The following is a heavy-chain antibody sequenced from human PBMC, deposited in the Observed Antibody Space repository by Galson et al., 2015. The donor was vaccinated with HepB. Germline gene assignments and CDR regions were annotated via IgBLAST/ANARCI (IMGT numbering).Heavy chain of an antibody. CDR3: TTLVPIAARPY. CDR2: IKSKTDGGTT. CDR1: GFTFSNAW. J-gene: IGHJ4*02. V-gene: IGHV3-15*01. Sequence: SLRLSCAASGFTFSNAWMSWVRQAPGKGLEWVGRIKSKTDGGTTDYAAPVKGRFTISRDDSKNTLYLQMNSLKTEDTAVYYCTTLVPIAARPYWGQGTLVTVSS. D-gene: IGHD6-6*01.